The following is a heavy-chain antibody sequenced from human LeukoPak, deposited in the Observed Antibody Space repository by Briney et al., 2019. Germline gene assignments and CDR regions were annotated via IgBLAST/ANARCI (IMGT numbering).Heavy chain of an antibody. Sequence: GASVKVSCKASGYTFTSYGISWVRQAPGQGLEWMGWISTYNGNTNYAQKLQGRVTMTTDTSTSIAYMELRSLRSDDTAVYYCAREGSPFYYYYMDVWGKGTTATVSS. D-gene: IGHD2-15*01. J-gene: IGHJ6*03. CDR2: ISTYNGNT. CDR1: GYTFTSYG. V-gene: IGHV1-18*01. CDR3: AREGSPFYYYYMDV.